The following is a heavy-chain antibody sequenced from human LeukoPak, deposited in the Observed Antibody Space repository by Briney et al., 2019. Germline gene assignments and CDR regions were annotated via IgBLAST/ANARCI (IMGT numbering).Heavy chain of an antibody. CDR2: MKSDGTST. V-gene: IGHV3-74*01. Sequence: GGSLRLSCAASGFTFSNYWMHWVRQAPGKGLVWVARMKSDGTSTNYADSVKGRFTISRDNAKSTLYLQMNSLSAEDTAVYYCADTYYGSGSSPDYWGQGTLVTVSS. CDR1: GFTFSNYW. D-gene: IGHD3-10*01. CDR3: ADTYYGSGSSPDY. J-gene: IGHJ4*02.